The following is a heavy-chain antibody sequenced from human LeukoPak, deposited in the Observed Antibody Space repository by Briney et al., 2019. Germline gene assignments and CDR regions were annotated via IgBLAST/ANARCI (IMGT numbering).Heavy chain of an antibody. CDR3: AKVRNYYGSGSYFDY. J-gene: IGHJ4*02. Sequence: GGSLRLSCAASGFTFSSYAMSWVCQAPGKGLEWVSGISGSGGSTYYADSVKGRFTISRDNSKNTLYLQMNSLRAEDTAIYYCAKVRNYYGSGSYFDYWGQGTLVTVSS. CDR1: GFTFSSYA. CDR2: ISGSGGST. V-gene: IGHV3-23*01. D-gene: IGHD3-10*01.